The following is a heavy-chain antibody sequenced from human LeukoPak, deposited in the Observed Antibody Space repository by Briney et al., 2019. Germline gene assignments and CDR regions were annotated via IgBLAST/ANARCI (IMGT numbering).Heavy chain of an antibody. D-gene: IGHD3-9*01. V-gene: IGHV3-7*01. CDR3: ARDPPNYDIIFDS. J-gene: IGHJ4*02. Sequence: PGGSLRLSCAASGFTFSSYWMSWVRQAPGKGLEWVANIKQDGSEKYYVDSVKGRFTISRDNAKNSLYLQMNSLRAEDTAVYYCARDPPNYDIIFDSWGQGTLVTVSS. CDR2: IKQDGSEK. CDR1: GFTFSSYW.